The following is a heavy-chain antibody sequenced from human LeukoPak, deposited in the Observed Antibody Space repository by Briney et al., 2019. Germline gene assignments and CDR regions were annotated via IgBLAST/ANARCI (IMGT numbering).Heavy chain of an antibody. D-gene: IGHD3-10*01. CDR3: ARQFDSYFYYYLDV. Sequence: PSETLSLTCAVSGHPINSAYYWVWIRQPPGKGLEWIGSLYHPDSTYYNPSLESRVTMAVDTSRKQFSLKLSFVTAADTAVYYCARQFDSYFYYYLDVRGTGTTVTVSS. CDR2: LYHPDST. V-gene: IGHV4-38-2*01. J-gene: IGHJ6*03. CDR1: GHPINSAYY.